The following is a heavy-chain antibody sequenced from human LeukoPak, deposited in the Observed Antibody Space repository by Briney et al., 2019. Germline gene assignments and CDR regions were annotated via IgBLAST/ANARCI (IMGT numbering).Heavy chain of an antibody. D-gene: IGHD3-10*01. V-gene: IGHV3-64*01. Sequence: PGGSLRLSCAASGFTFSSYAMHWVRQAPGKGLEYVSAISSNGGSTYYANSVKGRFTISRDNSKNTLYLQMGSLRAEDMAVYYCAKAGVWFGVYFDYWGQGTLVTVSS. CDR2: ISSNGGST. J-gene: IGHJ4*02. CDR3: AKAGVWFGVYFDY. CDR1: GFTFSSYA.